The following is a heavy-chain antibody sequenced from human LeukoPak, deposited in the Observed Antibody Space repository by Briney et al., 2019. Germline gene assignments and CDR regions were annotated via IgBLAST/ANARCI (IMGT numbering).Heavy chain of an antibody. Sequence: SETLSLTCTVSGGSISSYYWSWIRQPPGKGLEWIGYIYYSGSTNYNPSLKSRVTISVDTSKNQFSLKLSSVTAADTAVYYCARAPRRYCSSTSCLGGFDYWGQGTLVTVSS. J-gene: IGHJ4*02. V-gene: IGHV4-59*01. CDR3: ARAPRRYCSSTSCLGGFDY. D-gene: IGHD2-2*01. CDR2: IYYSGST. CDR1: GGSISSYY.